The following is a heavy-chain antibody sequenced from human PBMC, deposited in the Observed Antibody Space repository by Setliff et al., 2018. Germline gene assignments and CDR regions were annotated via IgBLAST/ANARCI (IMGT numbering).Heavy chain of an antibody. Sequence: ASVKVSCKASGGTFSSYAISWVRQAPGQGLEWMGGIIPMFGTPNYAQRFQGRVTITTDESTSTAYMELSSLRSEDTAVYYCARGGIAARPGSWVYFDYWGQGTLVTVSS. CDR1: GGTFSSYA. J-gene: IGHJ4*02. V-gene: IGHV1-69*05. CDR2: IIPMFGTP. D-gene: IGHD6-6*01. CDR3: ARGGIAARPGSWVYFDY.